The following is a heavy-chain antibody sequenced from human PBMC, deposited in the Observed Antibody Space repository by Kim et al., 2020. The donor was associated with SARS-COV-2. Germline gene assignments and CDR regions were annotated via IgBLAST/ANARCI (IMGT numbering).Heavy chain of an antibody. D-gene: IGHD3-3*01. V-gene: IGHV3-30*18. CDR1: GFTFSSYG. Sequence: GGSLRLSCAASGFTFSSYGMHWVRQAPGKGLEWVAVISYDGSNKYYADSVKGRFTISRDNSKNTLYLQMNSLRAEDTAVYYCAKDTRYDFWSGIIDYWGQGTLVTVSS. CDR2: ISYDGSNK. CDR3: AKDTRYDFWSGIIDY. J-gene: IGHJ4*02.